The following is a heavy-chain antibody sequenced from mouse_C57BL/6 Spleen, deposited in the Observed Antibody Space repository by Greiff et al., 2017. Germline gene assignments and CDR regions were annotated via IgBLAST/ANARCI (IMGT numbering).Heavy chain of an antibody. Sequence: VQLQQSGAELARPGASVKLSCKASGYTFTSYGISWVKQRTGQGLEWIGEIYPRGSNTYYNEKFKGKATLTADKSSSKAYMELRSQNSAVYAVSCCASDVGAMDYWGQGTSVTVSS. CDR3: ASDVGAMDY. CDR1: GYTFTSYG. J-gene: IGHJ4*01. V-gene: IGHV1-81*01. CDR2: IYPRGSNT. D-gene: IGHD3-1*01.